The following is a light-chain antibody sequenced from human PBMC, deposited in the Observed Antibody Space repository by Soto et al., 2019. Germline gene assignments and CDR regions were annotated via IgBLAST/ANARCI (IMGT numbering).Light chain of an antibody. V-gene: IGKV3-11*01. CDR2: DAS. Sequence: EIVLTQSPATLSLSPGERATLSCRASQSVSSYFAWYQQKPGQAPRLLIFDASNRATGIPARFSGSGSGTDVTLTISSLEPDDFAGYYCQQRSDWPSTFGGGTKVQIK. J-gene: IGKJ4*01. CDR3: QQRSDWPST. CDR1: QSVSSY.